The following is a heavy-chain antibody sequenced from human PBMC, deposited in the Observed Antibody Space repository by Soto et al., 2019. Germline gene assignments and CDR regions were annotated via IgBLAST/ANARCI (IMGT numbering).Heavy chain of an antibody. V-gene: IGHV3-48*02. CDR2: ISSSSSSI. CDR3: ARGAVAAGGYDY. Sequence: EVQLVESGGGLIQPGGSLRLSCAASGFTFSSYSMTWVRQAPGKGLEWVSYISSSSSSIYYAASVKGRFTVSRDNAKNSLFLPMNSLRDEDTAVYYCARGAVAAGGYDYWGQGTLVTVSS. J-gene: IGHJ4*02. D-gene: IGHD3-16*01. CDR1: GFTFSSYS.